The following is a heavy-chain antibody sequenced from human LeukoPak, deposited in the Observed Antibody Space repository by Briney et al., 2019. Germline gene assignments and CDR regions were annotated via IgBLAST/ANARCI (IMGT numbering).Heavy chain of an antibody. V-gene: IGHV4-59*08. CDR3: ASHGGWPSDAFDI. Sequence: SETLSLTCTVSGGSIGIYYWSWIRQPPGKGLEWIGYIYNSETTNYNPSLKSRVTMSIDTSKNQFSLTLSSVTAADTAVYYCASHGGWPSDAFDIWGQGTMVTVSS. D-gene: IGHD6-19*01. J-gene: IGHJ3*02. CDR1: GGSIGIYY. CDR2: IYNSETT.